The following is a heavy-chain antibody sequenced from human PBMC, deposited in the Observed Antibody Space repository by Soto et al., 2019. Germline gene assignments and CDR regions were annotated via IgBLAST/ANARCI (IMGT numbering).Heavy chain of an antibody. J-gene: IGHJ4*02. Sequence: PGGSLRLSCAASGFTFSSYGMHWVRQAPGKGLEWVAVISYDGSNKYYADSVKGRFTISRDKSKNTVYLQMNSLRAEDTAVYYCAKIYYYDSSGSDYWGPGTLVTVSS. CDR3: AKIYYYDSSGSDY. D-gene: IGHD3-22*01. CDR2: ISYDGSNK. CDR1: GFTFSSYG. V-gene: IGHV3-30*18.